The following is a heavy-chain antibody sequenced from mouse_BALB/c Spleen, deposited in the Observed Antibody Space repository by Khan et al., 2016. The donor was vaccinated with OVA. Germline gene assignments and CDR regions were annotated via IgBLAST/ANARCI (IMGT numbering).Heavy chain of an antibody. CDR1: GFSLTSYG. CDR2: IWAGGST. CDR3: ARYYGNYGWYFDV. D-gene: IGHD2-1*01. Sequence: QVQLKESGPAMVAPSQSLSITCTVSGFSLTSYGVHWVRQPPGKGLEWLGVIWAGGSTNYNSALMSRLRTSKDNSKSQVFLKMNSLQTDDTAMYYCARYYGNYGWYFDVGGAGTTVTVSS. J-gene: IGHJ1*01. V-gene: IGHV2-9*02.